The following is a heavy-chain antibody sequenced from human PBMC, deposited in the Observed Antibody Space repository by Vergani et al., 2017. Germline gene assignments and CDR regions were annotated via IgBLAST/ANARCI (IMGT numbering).Heavy chain of an antibody. CDR1: VASIRSRNYY. D-gene: IGHD6-19*01. J-gene: IGHJ5*02. CDR2: LNYSGSP. Sequence: QLQLQESGPGLVKPSATLSLTCSFSVASIRSRNYYWVWIRQPPGKGLEWIAILNYSGSPYYNHSLKSRITISVDTSKNQFSLKLSSVTAADTAVYFCARHSTVGWLVIFGLIDPWGQGILVTVSS. CDR3: ARHSTVGWLVIFGLIDP. V-gene: IGHV4-39*01.